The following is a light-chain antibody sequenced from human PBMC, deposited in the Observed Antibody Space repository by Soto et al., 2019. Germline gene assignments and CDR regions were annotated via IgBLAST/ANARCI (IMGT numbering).Light chain of an antibody. CDR2: LEGSGSY. J-gene: IGLJ3*02. V-gene: IGLV4-60*02. Sequence: QPVLTQSSSASASLGSSVKLTCTLSSGHSSYIIAWHQQQPGKAPRYLMKLEGSGSYNKGSGVPDRFSGSSSGADRYLTISNLQFEDEADYYCETWDFNTRVFGGGTKLTFL. CDR3: ETWDFNTRV. CDR1: SGHSSYI.